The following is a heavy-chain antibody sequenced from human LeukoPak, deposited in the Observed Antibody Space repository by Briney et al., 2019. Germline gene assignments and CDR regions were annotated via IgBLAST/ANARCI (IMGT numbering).Heavy chain of an antibody. V-gene: IGHV3-48*04. CDR1: GFTFKSHH. Sequence: GSLRLSCAASGFTFKSHHMSWVRQAPGKGLEWVSYISSSGSTIYYADSVKGRFTISRANATNSLYLQMNSLRAEDTAVYYCAIVLGRVLRSGWYRGGVYFYYWGQGTLVTVSS. CDR3: AIVLGRVLRSGWYRGGVYFYY. D-gene: IGHD6-19*01. CDR2: ISSSGSTI. J-gene: IGHJ4*02.